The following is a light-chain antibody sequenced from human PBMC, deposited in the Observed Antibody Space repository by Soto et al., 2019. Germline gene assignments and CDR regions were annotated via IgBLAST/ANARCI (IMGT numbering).Light chain of an antibody. CDR1: SSDVGGYNY. CDR3: NSYAGDSWV. CDR2: EVA. V-gene: IGLV2-8*01. J-gene: IGLJ3*02. Sequence: QSVLTQPPSASGSPGQSVTISCTGTSSDVGGYNYVSWYQHLPGKAPKLMIYEVAKRPSGVPDRFSGSKSGNTASLTVSGLQAEDEADYYCNSYAGDSWVFGGGTKLTVL.